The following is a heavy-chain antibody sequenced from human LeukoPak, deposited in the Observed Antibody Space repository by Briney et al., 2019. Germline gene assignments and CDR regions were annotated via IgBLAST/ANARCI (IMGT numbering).Heavy chain of an antibody. V-gene: IGHV3-7*01. J-gene: IGHJ4*02. Sequence: LPGGSLRLSCAVSGLTFSSYWMTWVRQAAGKGMELVAKIKEEGSEKNYVDSVKGRFTISRDNAKNSLYLQMSSVRAEDTAVYYCARVGCTSTSCLANWGQGTLVTVSS. CDR1: GLTFSSYW. D-gene: IGHD2-2*01. CDR3: ARVGCTSTSCLAN. CDR2: IKEEGSEK.